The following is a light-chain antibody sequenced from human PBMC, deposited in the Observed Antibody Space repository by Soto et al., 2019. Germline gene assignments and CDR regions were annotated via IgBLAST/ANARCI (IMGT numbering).Light chain of an antibody. CDR1: SSNIGSDY. V-gene: IGLV1-47*02. CDR3: AAWDARLSAWV. J-gene: IGLJ3*02. Sequence: QSVLTQPPSASGTPGQRVTISCSGSSSNIGSDYVYWYQQLPGTAPKLLIYTNYQRPSGVPDRFSGSKSGTSASLAISGLRSEDEADYWCAAWDARLSAWVFGGGTQLIVL. CDR2: TNY.